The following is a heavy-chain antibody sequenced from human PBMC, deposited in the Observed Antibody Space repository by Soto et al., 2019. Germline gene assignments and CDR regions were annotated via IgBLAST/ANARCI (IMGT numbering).Heavy chain of an antibody. CDR2: IRSKANSYAT. D-gene: IGHD2-15*01. J-gene: IGHJ4*02. V-gene: IGHV3-73*01. Sequence: EVQLVESGGGLVQPGGSLKLSCAASGFTFSGSAMHWVRQASGKGLEWVGRIRSKANSYATAYAASVKGRFTISRDDSKSTAYLQMTSLKTEDTAVYYCTPGYCSGGSCYPLFDYWGQGTLVTVSS. CDR1: GFTFSGSA. CDR3: TPGYCSGGSCYPLFDY.